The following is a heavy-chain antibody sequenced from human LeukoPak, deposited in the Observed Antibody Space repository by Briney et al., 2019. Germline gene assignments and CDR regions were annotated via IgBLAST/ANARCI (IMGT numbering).Heavy chain of an antibody. Sequence: GGSLRLSCAASEFTFSSYSMNWVRQAPGKGLERVSSISGSGSYIYYADSVKGRFTLSRDNAKSSLSLQMNSLRAEDTAVYYCARGSTCFDYWGQGALVTVSS. CDR1: EFTFSSYS. CDR2: ISGSGSYI. V-gene: IGHV3-21*01. CDR3: ARGSTCFDY. J-gene: IGHJ4*02.